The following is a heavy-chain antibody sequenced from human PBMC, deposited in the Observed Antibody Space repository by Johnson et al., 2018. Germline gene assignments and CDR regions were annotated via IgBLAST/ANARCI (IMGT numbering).Heavy chain of an antibody. D-gene: IGHD3-22*01. J-gene: IGHJ3*02. V-gene: IGHV1-69*01. CDR2: IIPIFGTA. Sequence: QVQLVESGAEVKKXGSSVKVSCKASGGTFSSYAISWVRQAPGQGLEWMGGIIPIFGTANYAQKFPGRVTITADGSTTAYLELSSLTSEDPAVYYLARGYYSDTSGYYPDYDAFDIWGQGTMVTVSS. CDR3: ARGYYSDTSGYYPDYDAFDI. CDR1: GGTFSSYA.